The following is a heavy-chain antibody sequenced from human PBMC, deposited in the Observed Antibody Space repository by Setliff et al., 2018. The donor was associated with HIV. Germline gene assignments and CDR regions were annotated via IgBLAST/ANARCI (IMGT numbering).Heavy chain of an antibody. D-gene: IGHD1-1*01. Sequence: LRLSCAASGFTFSAHWLSWVRQAPGKGLEWVASIKPDGRDTHYVDSVKGRFTISRDNVKNSLYLQMNSLRAEDTAIYFCVRDGNVGWNDLDYWGQGTLVTVSS. J-gene: IGHJ4*02. V-gene: IGHV3-7*03. CDR3: VRDGNVGWNDLDY. CDR1: GFTFSAHW. CDR2: IKPDGRDT.